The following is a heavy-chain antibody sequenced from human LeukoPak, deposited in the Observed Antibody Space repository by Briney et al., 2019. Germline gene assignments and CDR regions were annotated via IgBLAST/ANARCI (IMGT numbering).Heavy chain of an antibody. CDR1: GFTFSSYS. Sequence: GGSLRLSCAASGFTFSSYSMNWVRQAPGKGLEWVSSISSSSSYIYYADSVKGRFTISRDNAKNSLYLQMNSLRAEDTAVYYCARDYSYYGSGSYYFTYYYYYYMDVWGKGTTVTISS. V-gene: IGHV3-21*01. D-gene: IGHD3-10*01. J-gene: IGHJ6*03. CDR3: ARDYSYYGSGSYYFTYYYYYYMDV. CDR2: ISSSSSYI.